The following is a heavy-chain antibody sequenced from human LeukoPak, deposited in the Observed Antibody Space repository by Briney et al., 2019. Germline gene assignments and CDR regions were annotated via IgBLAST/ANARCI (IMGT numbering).Heavy chain of an antibody. Sequence: SETLSLTCAVYGGSFSGYYWSWIRQPPGKGLEWIGEINHSGSTNYNPSLKSRVTISVDTSKNQFSLKLSSVTAADTAVYYCARRFYDSSGYYDYWGQGTLVTVSS. J-gene: IGHJ4*02. CDR1: GGSFSGYY. CDR2: INHSGST. CDR3: ARRFYDSSGYYDY. V-gene: IGHV4-34*01. D-gene: IGHD3-22*01.